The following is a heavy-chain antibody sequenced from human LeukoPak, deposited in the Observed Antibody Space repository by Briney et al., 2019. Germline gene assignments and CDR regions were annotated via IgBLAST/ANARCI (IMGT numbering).Heavy chain of an antibody. J-gene: IGHJ4*02. CDR2: ISERGGST. CDR3: AKRGIVIRAVIMIGFHKEAYYFDY. Sequence: GGSLRLSCVVSGITLSNYGMSWVRQAPGKGLEWVSGISERGGSTNYADSVKGRFIISRHTSKNTVYLQMNSLRVEDTAVYFCAKRGIVIRAVIMIGFHKEAYYFDYWGQGILVTVSS. D-gene: IGHD3-10*01. V-gene: IGHV3-23*01. CDR1: GITLSNYG.